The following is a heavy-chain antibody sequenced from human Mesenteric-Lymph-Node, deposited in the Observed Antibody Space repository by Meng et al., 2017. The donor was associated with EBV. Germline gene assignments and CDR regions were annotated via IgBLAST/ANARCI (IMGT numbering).Heavy chain of an antibody. Sequence: QLQLRESGPGLVKPSETLSPPCSISGGSTSSGGNLWSWIRQPPGKALEWIGYIYHSGSTSYNPSLKSRVSMSIDRSNNQFSLKLTSVTAADTAVYYCVGNYGGNLGWFDPWGQGTLVTVSS. J-gene: IGHJ5*02. CDR3: VGNYGGNLGWFDP. V-gene: IGHV4-30-2*01. CDR1: GGSTSSGGNL. D-gene: IGHD4/OR15-4a*01. CDR2: IYHSGST.